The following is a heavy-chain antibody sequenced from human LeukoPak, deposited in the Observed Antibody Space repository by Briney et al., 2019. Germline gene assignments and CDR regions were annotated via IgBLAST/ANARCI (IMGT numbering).Heavy chain of an antibody. CDR3: ARDCSSTSCYYYYGMDV. V-gene: IGHV3-33*01. J-gene: IGHJ6*02. CDR1: RFTFSSYG. D-gene: IGHD2-2*01. CDR2: IWYDGSNK. Sequence: GGSLRLSCAASRFTFSSYGMHWVRQAPGKGLEWVAVIWYDGSNKYYADSVKGRFTISRDNSKNTLYLQMNSLRAEDTAVYYCARDCSSTSCYYYYGMDVWGQGTTVTVSS.